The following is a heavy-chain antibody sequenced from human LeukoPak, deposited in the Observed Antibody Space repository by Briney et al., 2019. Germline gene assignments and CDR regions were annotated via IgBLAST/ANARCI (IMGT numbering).Heavy chain of an antibody. J-gene: IGHJ4*02. Sequence: GGSLRLSCAASGFTFSNYGMHWVRQAPGKGLEWVAFIRYDGSDKYYADSVKGRFTISRDNSKNTLYIQMNSLRVEDTAMYYCAKGQLFGDYWGQRTLVTVSS. CDR2: IRYDGSDK. CDR1: GFTFSNYG. CDR3: AKGQLFGDY. V-gene: IGHV3-30*02. D-gene: IGHD3-3*01.